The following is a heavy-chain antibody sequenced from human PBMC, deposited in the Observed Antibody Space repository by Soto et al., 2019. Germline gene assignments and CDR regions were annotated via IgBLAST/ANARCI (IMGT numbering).Heavy chain of an antibody. J-gene: IGHJ4*02. CDR2: FNPILSMS. Sequence: QVQLVQSGAEVKKPGSSVKVSCKASGDTFNFYTINWVRQAPGLGLEWMGRFNPILSMSNSALRFQGRVTLTADKSTSTAYMVLSSLRSDDTAVYYCATSLGSGYRAFDYWGQGVLVTVSS. D-gene: IGHD3-10*01. V-gene: IGHV1-69*02. CDR1: GDTFNFYT. CDR3: ATSLGSGYRAFDY.